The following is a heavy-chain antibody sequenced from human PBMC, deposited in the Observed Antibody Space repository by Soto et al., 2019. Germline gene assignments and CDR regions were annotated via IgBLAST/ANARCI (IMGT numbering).Heavy chain of an antibody. CDR3: AKARPQYYVFWSGSPVDS. V-gene: IGHV3-23*01. D-gene: IGHD3-3*01. Sequence: GGSLRLSCAASGFTFSSYAMSWVRQAPGKGLEWVSAISGSGGSTYYADSVKGRFTISRDNSKNTLYLQMNSLRAEDTAVYYCAKARPQYYVFWSGSPVDSWGQGTWVPVSS. CDR2: ISGSGGST. J-gene: IGHJ4*02. CDR1: GFTFSSYA.